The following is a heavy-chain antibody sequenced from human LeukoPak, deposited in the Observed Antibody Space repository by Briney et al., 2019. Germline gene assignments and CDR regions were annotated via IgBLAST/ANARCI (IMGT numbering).Heavy chain of an antibody. Sequence: AGGSLRLSCAASGFILSTHGMHWVRQAPGKGLEWVAGMWYDGSREDYADSVKGRFTISRDMSKNTLNLQMNSLRVEDTAMFYCARDLSFGCLDVRGQGTLVTVSS. CDR1: GFILSTHG. CDR3: ARDLSFGCLDV. D-gene: IGHD3-16*01. V-gene: IGHV3-33*01. J-gene: IGHJ1*01. CDR2: MWYDGSRE.